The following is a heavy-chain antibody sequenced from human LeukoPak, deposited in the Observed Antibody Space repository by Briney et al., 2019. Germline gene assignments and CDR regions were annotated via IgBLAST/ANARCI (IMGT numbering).Heavy chain of an antibody. CDR1: GYSSTDYC. Sequence: GESLQISCQGSGYSSTDYCIAWVRQMPRKGLEWLGSIYAGDSDNRYRPSFQGHVTFSGDKSISTAYLHWSSLKASDTAMYYCAGHESNGYIASAFDYWGQGTLVTVSS. CDR3: AGHESNGYIASAFDY. J-gene: IGHJ4*02. CDR2: IYAGDSDN. D-gene: IGHD5-24*01. V-gene: IGHV5-51*01.